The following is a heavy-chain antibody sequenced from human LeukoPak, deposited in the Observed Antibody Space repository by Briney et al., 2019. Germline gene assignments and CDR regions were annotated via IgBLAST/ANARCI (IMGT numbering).Heavy chain of an antibody. Sequence: ASVKVSCKASGGTFSSYAISWVRQAPGQGLEWMGGIIPIFGTANYAQKFQGRVTITADESTSTAYMELSSLRSEDTAVYYCARIDSSGYEAYYFDYWGQGTLVTVSS. CDR3: ARIDSSGYEAYYFDY. J-gene: IGHJ4*02. CDR2: IIPIFGTA. CDR1: GGTFSSYA. V-gene: IGHV1-69*13. D-gene: IGHD3-22*01.